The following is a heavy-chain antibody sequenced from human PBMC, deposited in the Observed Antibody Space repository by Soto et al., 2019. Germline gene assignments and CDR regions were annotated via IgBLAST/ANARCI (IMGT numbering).Heavy chain of an antibody. CDR3: ARLAAAGMYGMDV. D-gene: IGHD6-13*01. CDR1: CGSISISNW. V-gene: IGHV4-4*02. CDR2: IYHSGST. J-gene: IGHJ6*02. Sequence: LXLTCAVSCGSISISNWWSWVRQPPGKGLEWIGEIYHSGSTNYNPSLKSRVTISVDKSKNQFSLKLSSVTAADTAVYYCARLAAAGMYGMDVWGQGTTVTVSS.